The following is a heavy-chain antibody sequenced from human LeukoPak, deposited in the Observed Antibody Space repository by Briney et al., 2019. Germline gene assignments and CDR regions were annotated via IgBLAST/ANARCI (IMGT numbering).Heavy chain of an antibody. CDR1: GYTFTGYY. D-gene: IGHD2-21*02. V-gene: IGHV1-2*02. CDR2: INPNSGGT. Sequence: ASVKVSCTASGYTFTGYYMHWVRQAPGQGLEWMGWINPNSGGTNYAQKFQGRVTMTRDTSISTAYMELSRLRSDDTAVYYCARADRVTAASCYDYWGQGTLVTVSS. CDR3: ARADRVTAASCYDY. J-gene: IGHJ4*02.